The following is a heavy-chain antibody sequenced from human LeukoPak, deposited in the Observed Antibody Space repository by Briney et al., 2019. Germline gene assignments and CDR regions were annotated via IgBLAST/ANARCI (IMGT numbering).Heavy chain of an antibody. D-gene: IGHD2-2*01. CDR2: ISHDGSEK. Sequence: PGRSLRLSCAASGFTFSTHVLHWVRQAPGKGLEWVAVISHDGSEKYYADSVKGRFTISRDNSKNTLYLQMNSLRAEDTAVYYCAKEYCTTTNCLGDWGLGTLVTVSS. J-gene: IGHJ4*02. V-gene: IGHV3-30*18. CDR1: GFTFSTHV. CDR3: AKEYCTTTNCLGD.